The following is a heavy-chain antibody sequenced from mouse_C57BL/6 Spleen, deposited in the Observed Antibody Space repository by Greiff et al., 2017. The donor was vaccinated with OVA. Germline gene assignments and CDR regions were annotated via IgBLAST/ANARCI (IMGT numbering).Heavy chain of an antibody. CDR2: INPSSGYT. V-gene: IGHV1-4*01. J-gene: IGHJ3*01. D-gene: IGHD4-1*01. CDR1: GYTFTSYT. Sequence: VQLQQSGAELARPGASVKMSCKASGYTFTSYTMHWVKQRPGQGLEWIGYINPSSGYTKYNQKFKDKATLTADKSSSTAYMQLSSLTSEDSAVYYCARGETGTRGFAYWGQGTLVTVSA. CDR3: ARGETGTRGFAY.